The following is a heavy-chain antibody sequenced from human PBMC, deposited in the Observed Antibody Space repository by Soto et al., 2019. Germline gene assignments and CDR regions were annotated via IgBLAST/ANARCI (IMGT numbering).Heavy chain of an antibody. V-gene: IGHV4-31*03. J-gene: IGHJ4*02. CDR3: AGLYSSSSGYFDY. D-gene: IGHD6-6*01. CDR1: GGSISSGGYY. Sequence: SETLSLTCTVSGGSISSGGYYWSWIRQHPGKGLEWIGYIYYSGSTYYTPSLKSRVTISVDTSKNQFSLKLSSVTAADTAVYYCAGLYSSSSGYFDYWGQGTLVTVSS. CDR2: IYYSGST.